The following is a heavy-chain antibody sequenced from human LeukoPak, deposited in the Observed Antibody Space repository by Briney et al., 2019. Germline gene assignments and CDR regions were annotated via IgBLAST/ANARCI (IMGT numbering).Heavy chain of an antibody. D-gene: IGHD6-19*01. V-gene: IGHV3-23*01. Sequence: RSLRLSCAGSGFTFSSYAMSWVRQAPGKGLDWVSGISGSGGSTYYADSVKGRCTISRDNSKNTLYLQMNSLRGEDTAVYYCVKSISHLWLVIHWAQDTLDSVSS. J-gene: IGHJ1*01. CDR1: GFTFSSYA. CDR2: ISGSGGST. CDR3: VKSISHLWLVIH.